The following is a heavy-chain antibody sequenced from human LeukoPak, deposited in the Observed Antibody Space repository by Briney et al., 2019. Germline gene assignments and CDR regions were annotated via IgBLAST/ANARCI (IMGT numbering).Heavy chain of an antibody. V-gene: IGHV3-23*01. CDR1: GFTFSSYA. Sequence: GGSLRLSCAASGFTFSSYAMSWVRQAPGKGLEWVSAISGSGGSGGSTYYADSVKGRFTISRDNSEDTLYLQMNSLRAEDTAVYYCASPTGGLGDYTDDAFDIWGQGTMVTVSS. CDR3: ASPTGGLGDYTDDAFDI. CDR2: ISGSGGSGGST. D-gene: IGHD4-17*01. J-gene: IGHJ3*02.